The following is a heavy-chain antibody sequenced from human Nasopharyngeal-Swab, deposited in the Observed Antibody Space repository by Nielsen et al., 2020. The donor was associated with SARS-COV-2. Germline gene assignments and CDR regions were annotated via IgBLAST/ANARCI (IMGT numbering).Heavy chain of an antibody. Sequence: SVKVSCKASGGTFNNYGISWVRQAPGQGLEWVRRVIPILATANYAQKFQDRVTITADKATNTAYMEFSSLRSEDTAIYYCATIYHFHSGGFSFQYWGQGTLVTVSS. CDR3: ATIYHFHSGGFSFQY. CDR1: GGTFNNYG. J-gene: IGHJ4*02. V-gene: IGHV1-69*04. CDR2: VIPILATA. D-gene: IGHD3-22*01.